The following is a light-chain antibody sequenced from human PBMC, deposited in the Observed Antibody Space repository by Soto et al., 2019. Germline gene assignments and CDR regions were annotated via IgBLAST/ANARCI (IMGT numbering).Light chain of an antibody. CDR2: AAS. CDR3: QQRSNWPLYT. CDR1: QSVSSY. V-gene: IGKV3-11*01. Sequence: EIVLTQSPATLSLSPGERATLSCRASQSVSSYLAWYQQKPGQAPRLLIYAASNRATGIPARFSGSGSVTDFTLTISSLEPEDFAVYYCQQRSNWPLYTFGQGTKPEIK. J-gene: IGKJ2*01.